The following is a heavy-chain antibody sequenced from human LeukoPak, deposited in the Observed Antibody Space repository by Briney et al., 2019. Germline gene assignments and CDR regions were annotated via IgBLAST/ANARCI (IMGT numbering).Heavy chain of an antibody. CDR1: GGSISSGGYY. J-gene: IGHJ4*02. V-gene: IGHV4-30-2*01. CDR3: ARIEKLGGLYFDY. D-gene: IGHD7-27*01. CDR2: IYHSGST. Sequence: SETLSLTCTVSGGSISSGGYYWSWIRQPPGKGLEWIGYIYHSGSTYYNPSLKSRVTISVDRSKNQFSLKLSSVTAADTAVYYCARIEKLGGLYFDYWGQGTLVTVSS.